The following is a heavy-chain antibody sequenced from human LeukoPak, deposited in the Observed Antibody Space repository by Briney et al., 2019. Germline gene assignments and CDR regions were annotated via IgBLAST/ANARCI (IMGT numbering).Heavy chain of an antibody. V-gene: IGHV3-48*03. CDR2: ISGSGNTT. Sequence: GGSLRLSCAASGFTFSSYEMTWVRQAPGKGLECVSYISGSGNTTSYADSVEGRFTISRDNAKISLYLQMNSLRAEDTAVYYCARGYSSGWSFDYWGQGTLVTVSS. CDR3: ARGYSSGWSFDY. D-gene: IGHD6-19*01. J-gene: IGHJ4*02. CDR1: GFTFSSYE.